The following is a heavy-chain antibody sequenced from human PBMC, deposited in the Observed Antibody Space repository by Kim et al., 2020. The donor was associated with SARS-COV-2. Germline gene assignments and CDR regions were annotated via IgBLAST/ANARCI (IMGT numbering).Heavy chain of an antibody. V-gene: IGHV3-33*08. CDR1: GFTFSSYG. J-gene: IGHJ4*02. CDR3: ARDRARKPADY. Sequence: GGSLRLSCAASGFTFSSYGMHWVRQAPGKGLEWVAVIWYDGSNKYYADSVKGRFTISRDNSKNTLYLQMNSLRAEDTAVYYCARDRARKPADYWGQGTLVTVSS. CDR2: IWYDGSNK.